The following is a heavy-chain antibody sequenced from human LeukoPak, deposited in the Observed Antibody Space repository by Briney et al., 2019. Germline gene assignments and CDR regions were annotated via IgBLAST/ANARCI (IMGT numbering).Heavy chain of an antibody. V-gene: IGHV4-39*01. Sequence: SETLSLTCSVSGDPISTSSYYWGWIRQPPGKGLEWIGSIYNSGSTYYNPSLKSRVTISVDTSKNQFSLKLNSVTAADTAVYYCARVASGELPDFDYWGQGTLVTVSS. D-gene: IGHD1-26*01. J-gene: IGHJ4*02. CDR3: ARVASGELPDFDY. CDR1: GDPISTSSYY. CDR2: IYNSGST.